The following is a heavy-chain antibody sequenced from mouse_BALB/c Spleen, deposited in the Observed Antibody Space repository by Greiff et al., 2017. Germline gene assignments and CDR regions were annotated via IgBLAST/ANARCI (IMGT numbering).Heavy chain of an antibody. Sequence: EVMLVESGAELVRPGALVKLSCKASGFNIKDYYMHWVKQRPEQGLEWIGWIDPENGNTIYDPKFQGKASITADTSSNTAYLQLSSLTSEDTAVYYCARGYFDVWGAGTTVTVSS. V-gene: IGHV14-1*02. CDR3: ARGYFDV. CDR1: GFNIKDYY. CDR2: IDPENGNT. J-gene: IGHJ1*01.